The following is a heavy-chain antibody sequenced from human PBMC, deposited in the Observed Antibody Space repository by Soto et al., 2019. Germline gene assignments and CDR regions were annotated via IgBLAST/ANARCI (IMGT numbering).Heavy chain of an antibody. V-gene: IGHV3-7*01. CDR1: GFTFSSFW. CDR3: GRDEVRNGVGV. J-gene: IGHJ6*02. Sequence: LRLSCVTSGFTFSSFWMSWVRQAPGKGLEWVANINKDGSEKRYVDSVKGRLTISRDNAKNSVYLQMNSLRVEDTALYYCGRDEVRNGVGVWGQGIMVTVSS. CDR2: INKDGSEK.